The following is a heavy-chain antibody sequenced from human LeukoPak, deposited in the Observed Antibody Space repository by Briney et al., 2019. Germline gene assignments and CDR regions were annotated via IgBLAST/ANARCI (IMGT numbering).Heavy chain of an antibody. Sequence: ASVKVSCKASGYTFTGYYMHWVRQAPGQGLEWMGWINPNSGGTNYAQKFQGRVTMTRDTSISTAYMELSRLRSDDTAVYYCAPEAPVSSGWIPPFDYWGQGTLVTVSS. CDR2: INPNSGGT. J-gene: IGHJ4*02. D-gene: IGHD6-19*01. CDR1: GYTFTGYY. V-gene: IGHV1-2*02. CDR3: APEAPVSSGWIPPFDY.